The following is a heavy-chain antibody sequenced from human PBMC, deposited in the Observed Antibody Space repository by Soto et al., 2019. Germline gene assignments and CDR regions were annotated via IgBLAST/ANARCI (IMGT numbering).Heavy chain of an antibody. CDR3: ARVGGYCRGGSCWIGRYFDL. D-gene: IGHD2-15*01. CDR2: ISSSGSTI. CDR1: GFTFSDYY. V-gene: IGHV3-11*01. J-gene: IGHJ2*01. Sequence: QVQLVESGGGLVKPGGSLRLSCAASGFTFSDYYMSWIRQAPGKGLEWVSYISSSGSTIYYADSVKGRLTISRDNAKNSLYLQINSLRAEDTAVYYCARVGGYCRGGSCWIGRYFDLWGRGTLVTVSS.